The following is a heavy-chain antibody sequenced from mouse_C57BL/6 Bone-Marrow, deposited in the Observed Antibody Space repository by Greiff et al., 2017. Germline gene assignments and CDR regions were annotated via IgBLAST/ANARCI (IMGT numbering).Heavy chain of an antibody. J-gene: IGHJ2*01. CDR1: GYTFTSYW. CDR2: IYPSDSET. CDR3: ARLRGWGFDY. V-gene: IGHV1-61*01. Sequence: QVQLQQPGAELVRPGSSVKLSCKASGYTFTSYWMDWVKQRPGQGLEWIGNIYPSDSETHYNQKFKDKATLTVDKSSSTAYMQLSSRTSEDSAVYYCARLRGWGFDYWGQGTTLTVSS.